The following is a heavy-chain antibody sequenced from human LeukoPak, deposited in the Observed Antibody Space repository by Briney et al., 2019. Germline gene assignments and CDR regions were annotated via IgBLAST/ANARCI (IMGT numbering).Heavy chain of an antibody. CDR1: GGSISSSSYY. Sequence: SETLSLTCTVSGGSISSSSYYWGWIRQPPGKGLKWIGSIYYSGSTYYNPSLKSRVTISVDTSKNQFFLKLSSVTAADTAVYYCARLLTDYYDSSGYYYLDYWGQGTLVTVSS. CDR3: ARLLTDYYDSSGYYYLDY. J-gene: IGHJ4*02. D-gene: IGHD3-22*01. CDR2: IYYSGST. V-gene: IGHV4-39*07.